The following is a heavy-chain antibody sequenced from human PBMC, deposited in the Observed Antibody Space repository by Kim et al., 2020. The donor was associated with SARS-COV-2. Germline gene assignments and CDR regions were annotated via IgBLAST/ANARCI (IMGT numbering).Heavy chain of an antibody. CDR3: TTDSPPHGSSSWLGSSFDY. D-gene: IGHD6-13*01. Sequence: GGSLRLSCAASGFTFSNAWMSWVRQAPGKGLEWVGRIKSKTDGGTTDYAAPVKGRFTISRDDSKNTLYLQMNSLKTEDTAVYYCTTDSPPHGSSSWLGSSFDYWGQGTLVTVSS. J-gene: IGHJ4*02. V-gene: IGHV3-15*01. CDR1: GFTFSNAW. CDR2: IKSKTDGGTT.